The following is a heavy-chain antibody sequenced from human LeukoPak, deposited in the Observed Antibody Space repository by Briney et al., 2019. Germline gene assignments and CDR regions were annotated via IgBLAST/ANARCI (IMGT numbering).Heavy chain of an antibody. Sequence: ASVKVSCKASGYTFTSYYMHWVRQASGQGLEWMGIINPSGGSTSYAQKFQGRVTMTRDTSTSTVYMELSSLRSEDTAVYYCARGDSSSWYGPLFDYWGQGTLVTVSS. CDR3: ARGDSSSWYGPLFDY. D-gene: IGHD6-13*01. CDR1: GYTFTSYY. CDR2: INPSGGST. V-gene: IGHV1-46*01. J-gene: IGHJ4*02.